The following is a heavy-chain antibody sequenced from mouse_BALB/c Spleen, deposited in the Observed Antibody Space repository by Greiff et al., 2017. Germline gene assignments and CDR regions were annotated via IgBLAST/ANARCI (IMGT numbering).Heavy chain of an antibody. CDR2: IYPGNGDT. CDR1: GYTFTSYN. J-gene: IGHJ3*01. CDR3: ASGITTAWFAY. Sequence: QVQLQQPGAELVKPGASVKMSCKASGYTFTSYNMHWVKQTPGQGLEWIGAIYPGNGDTSYNQKFKGKATLTADKSSSTAYMQLSSLTSEDSAVYYCASGITTAWFAYWGQGTLVTVSA. D-gene: IGHD2-4*01. V-gene: IGHV1-12*01.